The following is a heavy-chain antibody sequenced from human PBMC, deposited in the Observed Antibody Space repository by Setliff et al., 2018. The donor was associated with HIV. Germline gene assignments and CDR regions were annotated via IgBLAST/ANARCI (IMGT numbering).Heavy chain of an antibody. CDR3: ARDPNQVGAVAGPLDY. CDR1: GYTFTSYG. J-gene: IGHJ4*02. CDR2: ISAYNGNT. V-gene: IGHV1-18*01. Sequence: GASVKVSCKASGYTFTSYGISWVRQAPGQGLEWMGWISAYNGNTNYAQKLQGRVTMTTDTSTSTAYMELRSLRSDDAAVYYCARDPNQVGAVAGPLDYWGQGTLVTVSS. D-gene: IGHD6-19*01.